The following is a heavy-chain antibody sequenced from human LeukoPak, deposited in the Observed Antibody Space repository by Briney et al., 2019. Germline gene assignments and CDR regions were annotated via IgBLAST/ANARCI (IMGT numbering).Heavy chain of an antibody. CDR3: ARGWQLVPFDY. D-gene: IGHD6-13*01. Sequence: PGGSLRLSCAASGFTVSSNYMSWVRQAPGKGLEWVSVIYSGGSTYYADSVKGRFTISRDNSMNTLYLQMNSLRAEDTAVYYCARGWQLVPFDYWGQGTLVTVSS. V-gene: IGHV3-53*01. CDR2: IYSGGST. J-gene: IGHJ4*02. CDR1: GFTVSSNY.